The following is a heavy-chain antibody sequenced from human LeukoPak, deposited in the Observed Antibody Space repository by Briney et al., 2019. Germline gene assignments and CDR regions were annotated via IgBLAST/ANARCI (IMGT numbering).Heavy chain of an antibody. Sequence: ASVKVSCKASGYTFSNYGISWVRQAPGLGLEWMGWTSYNGNTNYAQKFQDRVTMSTDTSTTTAYMELRSLESDDTAVYYCARHSGSGWQALGYWGQGTLVTVSS. CDR3: ARHSGSGWQALGY. CDR1: GYTFSNYG. CDR2: TSYNGNT. V-gene: IGHV1-18*04. D-gene: IGHD6-19*01. J-gene: IGHJ4*02.